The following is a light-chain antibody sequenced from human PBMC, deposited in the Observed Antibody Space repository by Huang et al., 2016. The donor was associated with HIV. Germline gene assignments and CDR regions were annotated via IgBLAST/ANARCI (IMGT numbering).Light chain of an antibody. CDR1: QSVSSY. V-gene: IGKV3-11*01. J-gene: IGKJ5*01. CDR2: DAY. CDR3: QQRSNWPPA. Sequence: EIVLTQSPATLYFSPGERATISCRASQSVSSYLAWYQQKPGQAPRLLIYDAYNRATGIPARFSCSGSGTDFTLTISSLEPEDFAVYYCQQRSNWPPAFGQGTRLEIK.